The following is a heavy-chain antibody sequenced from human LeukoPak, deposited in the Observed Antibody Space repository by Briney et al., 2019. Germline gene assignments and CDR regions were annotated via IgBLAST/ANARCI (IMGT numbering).Heavy chain of an antibody. J-gene: IGHJ4*02. D-gene: IGHD6-6*01. CDR3: ASRDSSIAARRFDY. CDR1: GGSISSSSYY. CDR2: IYYSGST. Sequence: SETLSLTCTVSGGSISSSSYYWGCIREPPGKGLEWIGSIYYSGSTYYNPSLKSRVTISVDTSKNQFSLKLSSVTAADTAVYYCASRDSSIAARRFDYWGQGTLVTVSS. V-gene: IGHV4-39*01.